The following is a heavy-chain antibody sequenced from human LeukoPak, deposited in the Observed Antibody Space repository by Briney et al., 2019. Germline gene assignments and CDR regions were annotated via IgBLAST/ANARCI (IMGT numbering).Heavy chain of an antibody. J-gene: IGHJ4*02. CDR1: GFTFSSYS. D-gene: IGHD2-21*02. CDR2: ISSSSSTI. Sequence: PGGSLRLSCAASGFTFSSYSMNWVRQAPGKGLEWVSYISSSSSTIYYADSVKGRFTISRDNAKNSLYLQMNSLRAEDTAVYYCARDPDSVVTVPNFDYWGQGTLVTVSS. CDR3: ARDPDSVVTVPNFDY. V-gene: IGHV3-48*04.